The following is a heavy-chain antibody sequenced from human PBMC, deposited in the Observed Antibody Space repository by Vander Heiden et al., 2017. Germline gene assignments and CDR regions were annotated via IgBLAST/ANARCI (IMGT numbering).Heavy chain of an antibody. CDR1: GYTFTDYE. V-gene: IGHV1-8*01. J-gene: IGHJ4*02. CDR3: ARYCSSASCYKLDY. Sequence: QVQLVKSGAEVKKPGASVQVSCKASGYTFTDYEINWVRQATGQGLEWVGWMDPKTGKTGYAQKFQGRVAMTRNTSITTASMELSSLRSEDTAVYYCARYCSSASCYKLDYWGQGTLVTVSS. CDR2: MDPKTGKT. D-gene: IGHD2-2*01.